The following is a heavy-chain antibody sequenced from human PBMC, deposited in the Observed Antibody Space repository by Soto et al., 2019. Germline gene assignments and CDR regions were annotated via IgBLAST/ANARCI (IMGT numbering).Heavy chain of an antibody. CDR3: ARERGGIDY. CDR1: GYTFTSYD. D-gene: IGHD3-10*01. Sequence: QVQLVQSGAEVKKPGASVKVSCKASGYTFTSYDINWVRQATGQGLEWMGWMNPNSGNTVYAQKFTGRATRNRNTSTSTAYMELSSLRSEDTAVYYCARERGGIDYWGQGTLVTVSS. V-gene: IGHV1-8*01. J-gene: IGHJ4*02. CDR2: MNPNSGNT.